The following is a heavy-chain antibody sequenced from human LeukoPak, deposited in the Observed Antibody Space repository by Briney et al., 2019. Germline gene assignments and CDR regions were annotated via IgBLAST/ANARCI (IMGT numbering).Heavy chain of an antibody. Sequence: PGGSLRLSCAASGFSFSDYSMTCVRQAPGKGLERVSSISRSSTYIYYADSVKGRFTISRDNPKNSLYLQMNSLKAEDTAVYYCARIATAGSYFDSWGQGTLVTVSS. CDR3: ARIATAGSYFDS. CDR2: ISRSSTYI. V-gene: IGHV3-21*01. J-gene: IGHJ4*02. CDR1: GFSFSDYS. D-gene: IGHD6-13*01.